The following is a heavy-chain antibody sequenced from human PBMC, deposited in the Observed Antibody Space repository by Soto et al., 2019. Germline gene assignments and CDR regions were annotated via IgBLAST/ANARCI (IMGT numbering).Heavy chain of an antibody. CDR3: ARGRGSGTYCHNFDY. Sequence: EVQLVESGGGLVQPGGSLRLSCAASGFTFSSYWMNWVRQAPGKGLEWVANIKQDGSEKYYVDSVKGRFTISRDNAKNTLSLQMNIMRVGDTALYYCARGRGSGTYCHNFDYWGQGTLVTVSS. J-gene: IGHJ4*02. D-gene: IGHD3-16*01. V-gene: IGHV3-7*01. CDR2: IKQDGSEK. CDR1: GFTFSSYW.